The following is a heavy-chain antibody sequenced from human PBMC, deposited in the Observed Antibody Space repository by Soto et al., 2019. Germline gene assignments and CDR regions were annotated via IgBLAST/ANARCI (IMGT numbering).Heavy chain of an antibody. J-gene: IGHJ4*02. V-gene: IGHV3-23*01. CDR3: ARVNGYSSGWFDY. CDR1: GFTFTSYG. D-gene: IGHD6-19*01. CDR2: ISGSGGST. Sequence: EVQLLESGGALVQPGGSLRLSCAASGFTFTSYGMSWVRQGPGKGLEWVSAISGSGGSTYYADSVKGRFTISRDNSTNTLYLQMNSLRAEDTAVYYCARVNGYSSGWFDYWGQGTLVTVSS.